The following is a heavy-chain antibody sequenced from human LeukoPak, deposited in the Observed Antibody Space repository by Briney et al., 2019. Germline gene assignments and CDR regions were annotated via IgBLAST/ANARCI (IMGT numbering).Heavy chain of an antibody. CDR1: GYTFTSYY. Sequence: GASVKVSCKASGYTFTSYYMHWVRQAPGQGLEWRGIINPSGGSTSYAQKFQGRVTMTRDTSTSTVYMELSSLRSEDTAVYYCARTFRGNYYDSSGYYFDYWGQGTLVTVSS. J-gene: IGHJ4*02. CDR3: ARTFRGNYYDSSGYYFDY. V-gene: IGHV1-46*01. D-gene: IGHD3-22*01. CDR2: INPSGGST.